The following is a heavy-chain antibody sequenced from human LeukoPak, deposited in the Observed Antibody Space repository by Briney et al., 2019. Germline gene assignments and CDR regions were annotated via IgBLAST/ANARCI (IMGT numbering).Heavy chain of an antibody. CDR1: GFTFSSYG. Sequence: PGGSLRLSCAASGFTFSSYGMHWVRQAPGKGLEWVAFIRYDGSNKYYADSVKGRFTISRDNSKNTLYLQMNSLRAEDTAVYYCARGEGVATINSAFDMWGQGTMVTVSS. CDR2: IRYDGSNK. J-gene: IGHJ3*02. CDR3: ARGEGVATINSAFDM. V-gene: IGHV3-30*02. D-gene: IGHD5-12*01.